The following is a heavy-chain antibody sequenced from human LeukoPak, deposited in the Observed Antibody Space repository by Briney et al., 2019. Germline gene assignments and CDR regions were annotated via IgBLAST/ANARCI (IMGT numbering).Heavy chain of an antibody. J-gene: IGHJ5*02. CDR1: GGSFSGYY. V-gene: IGHV4-34*01. CDR3: ARGHDIVVVPAAMTHWFDP. D-gene: IGHD2-2*01. Sequence: PSETLSLTCAVYGGSFSGYYWCWIRQPPGKGLEWIGEINHSGSTNYNPSLKSRVTISVDTSKNQFSLKLSSVTAADTAVYYCARGHDIVVVPAAMTHWFDPWGQGTLVTVSS. CDR2: INHSGST.